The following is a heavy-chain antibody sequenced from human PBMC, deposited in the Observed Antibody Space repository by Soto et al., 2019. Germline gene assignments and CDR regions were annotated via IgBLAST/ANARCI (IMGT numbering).Heavy chain of an antibody. CDR1: GYTFTSYG. J-gene: IGHJ5*02. CDR3: ARARNIVWPGGWFDP. CDR2: ISAYNGNT. D-gene: IGHD5-12*01. V-gene: IGHV1-18*01. Sequence: QVQLVQSGAEVKKPGASVKVSCKASGYTFTSYGISWVRQAPGQGLEWMGWISAYNGNTNYAQKLQGRVTMTTDTSTSKAYMERRSLRSDATAVYYCARARNIVWPGGWFDPWGQGTLVTVSS.